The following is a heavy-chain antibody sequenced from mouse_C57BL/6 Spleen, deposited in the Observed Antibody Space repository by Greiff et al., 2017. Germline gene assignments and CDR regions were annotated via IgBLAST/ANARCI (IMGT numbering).Heavy chain of an antibody. Sequence: VKLQQPGAELVMPGASVKLSCKASGYTFTSYWMHWVKQRPGQGLEWIGEIDPSDSYTNYNQKFKGKSTLTVDKSSSTAYMQLSSLTSEDSAVYYCARGFAYWGQGTLVTVSA. V-gene: IGHV1-69*01. CDR3: ARGFAY. J-gene: IGHJ3*01. CDR1: GYTFTSYW. CDR2: IDPSDSYT.